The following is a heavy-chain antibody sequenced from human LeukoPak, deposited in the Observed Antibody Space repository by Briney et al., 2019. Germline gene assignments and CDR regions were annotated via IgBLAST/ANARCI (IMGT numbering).Heavy chain of an antibody. D-gene: IGHD3-16*02. Sequence: GGSLRLSCAASGFTFSSYAMSWVRQAPGKGLEWVSAISGSGGSTYYADSVKGRFTISRDNSKNTLYLQMNSLRAEDTAVYYCAKDSSPSWDYVWGSYRYQDYWGQGTLVTVSS. V-gene: IGHV3-23*01. J-gene: IGHJ4*02. CDR2: ISGSGGST. CDR1: GFTFSSYA. CDR3: AKDSSPSWDYVWGSYRYQDY.